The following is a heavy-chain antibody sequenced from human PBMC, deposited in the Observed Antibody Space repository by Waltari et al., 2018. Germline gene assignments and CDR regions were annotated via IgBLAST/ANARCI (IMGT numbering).Heavy chain of an antibody. CDR1: GASLSRYF. CDR2: IYSDGRT. Sequence: QVQLQESGPGLVRPSETLSLTCTAPGASLSRYFWCWIRQHAGRGLEWIGRIYSDGRTNYNPSLKSRVTMSLDTSNNQFSLKLSSVTAADTAVYYCARAPRPMTTVTRYNDLDYYHYMDVWGKGTTVTVSS. J-gene: IGHJ6*03. CDR3: ARAPRPMTTVTRYNDLDYYHYMDV. V-gene: IGHV4-4*07. D-gene: IGHD4-17*01.